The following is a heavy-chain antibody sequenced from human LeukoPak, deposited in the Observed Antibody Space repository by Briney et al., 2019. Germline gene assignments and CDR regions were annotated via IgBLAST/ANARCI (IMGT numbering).Heavy chain of an antibody. D-gene: IGHD3-16*02. J-gene: IGHJ3*02. CDR3: VSGNDPDSTWENYRLDAFDI. V-gene: IGHV3-21*01. CDR1: GYTFSHYS. Sequence: PGGSLRLSCAASGYTFSHYSVNWVRQAPGKGLEWVSSISSTSDYIYYADSVKGRFTISRDNTKSSLYLQMNSLRAEDTAVYHCVSGNDPDSTWENYRLDAFDIWGQGTTVIVSS. CDR2: ISSTSDYI.